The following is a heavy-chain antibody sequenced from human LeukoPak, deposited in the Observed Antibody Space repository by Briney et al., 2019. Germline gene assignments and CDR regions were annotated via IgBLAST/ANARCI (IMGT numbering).Heavy chain of an antibody. D-gene: IGHD2-2*01. V-gene: IGHV1-69*05. CDR3: ARARDIVVVPAATIGDYFDY. J-gene: IGHJ4*02. CDR1: GGTFSSYA. Sequence: GASVKVSCKASGGTFSSYAISWVRQAPGQGLEWMGGIIPIFGTANYAQKFQGRVTITTDESTSTAYMELSSLRSEDTAVYYCARARDIVVVPAATIGDYFDYWGQGTLDTVSS. CDR2: IIPIFGTA.